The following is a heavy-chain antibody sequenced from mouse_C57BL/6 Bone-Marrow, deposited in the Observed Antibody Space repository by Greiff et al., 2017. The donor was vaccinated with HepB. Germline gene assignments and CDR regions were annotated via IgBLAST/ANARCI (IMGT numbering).Heavy chain of an antibody. CDR1: GYTFTSYW. CDR2: IDPISGGT. V-gene: IGHV1-72*01. J-gene: IGHJ3*01. CDR3: ARGHYGSSSFAY. Sequence: VKLQQPGAELVKPGASVKLSCKASGYTFTSYWMHWVKQRPGRGLEWIGRIDPISGGTKYNEKVKSKATMTVDKPTSTAYMQLSSLTSEDSAVYYSARGHYGSSSFAYWGQGTLVTVSA. D-gene: IGHD1-1*01.